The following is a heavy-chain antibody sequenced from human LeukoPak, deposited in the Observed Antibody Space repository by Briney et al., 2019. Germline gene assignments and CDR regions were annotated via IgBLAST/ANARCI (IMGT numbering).Heavy chain of an antibody. D-gene: IGHD3-10*01. V-gene: IGHV1-69*05. CDR2: IIPIFGTA. CDR1: GGTFSSYA. Sequence: ASVKVSCKASGGTFSSYAISWVRQAPGQGLEWMGGIIPIFGTANYAQKFQGRVTITTDESTSTAYMELSSLRSEDTAVYYCARVGRGWESLGSWFDPWGQGTLVTVSS. J-gene: IGHJ5*02. CDR3: ARVGRGWESLGSWFDP.